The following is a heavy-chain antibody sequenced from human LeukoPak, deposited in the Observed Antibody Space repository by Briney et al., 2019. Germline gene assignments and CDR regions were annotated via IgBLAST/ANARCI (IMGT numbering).Heavy chain of an antibody. D-gene: IGHD2-2*01. CDR3: AKGPIVPVATYFFDN. Sequence: GGSLRLSCAASGCTFSSYAMTWVRQAPGKGLEWVSAVSGSSDTTYYADFVKGRFTISRDNSKNTLYLQMSSLRAEDTAIYYCAKGPIVPVATYFFDNWGQGTLVIVSS. J-gene: IGHJ4*02. CDR2: VSGSSDTT. V-gene: IGHV3-23*01. CDR1: GCTFSSYA.